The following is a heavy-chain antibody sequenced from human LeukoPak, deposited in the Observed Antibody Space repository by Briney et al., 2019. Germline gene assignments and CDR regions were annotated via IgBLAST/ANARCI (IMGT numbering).Heavy chain of an antibody. CDR2: ISSSGGST. D-gene: IGHD6-19*01. Sequence: PGGSLRLSCAASGFTFDDYAMNWVRQAPGKGLEWVSAISSSGGSTYYADSVKGRFTISRDNSKNTLYLQMNSLRAEDTAVYYCAKFPGYSSGHAADYWGQGTLVTVSS. CDR1: GFTFDDYA. V-gene: IGHV3-23*01. CDR3: AKFPGYSSGHAADY. J-gene: IGHJ4*02.